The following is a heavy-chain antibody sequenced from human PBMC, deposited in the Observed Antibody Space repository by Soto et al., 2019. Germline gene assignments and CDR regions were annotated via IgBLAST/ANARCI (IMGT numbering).Heavy chain of an antibody. CDR3: ARGYTSDSYYYGSGSYDGIDY. Sequence: SVKVSCKASGGTFSSYAISWVRQAPGQGLEWMGGIIPIFGTANYAQKFQGRVTITADESTSTAYMELSSLRSEDTAVYYCARGYTSDSYYYGSGSYDGIDYWGQGTLVTVSS. CDR2: IIPIFGTA. J-gene: IGHJ4*02. V-gene: IGHV1-69*13. D-gene: IGHD3-10*01. CDR1: GGTFSSYA.